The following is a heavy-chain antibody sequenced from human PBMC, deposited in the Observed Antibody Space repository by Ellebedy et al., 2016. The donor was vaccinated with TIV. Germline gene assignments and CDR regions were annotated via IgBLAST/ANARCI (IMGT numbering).Heavy chain of an antibody. D-gene: IGHD5-12*01. CDR2: INHSGST. CDR1: GGSFSGYY. CDR3: ARGNLGWQRRAFDI. Sequence: SETLSLXCAVYGGSFSGYYWSWIRQPPGKGLEWIGEINHSGSTNYNPSLKSRVTISVDTSKNQFSLKLSSVTAADTAVYYCARGNLGWQRRAFDIWGQGTMVTVSS. J-gene: IGHJ3*02. V-gene: IGHV4-34*01.